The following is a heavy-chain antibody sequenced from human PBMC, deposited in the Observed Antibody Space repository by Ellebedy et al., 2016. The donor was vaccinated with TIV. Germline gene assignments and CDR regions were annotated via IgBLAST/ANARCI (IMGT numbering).Heavy chain of an antibody. V-gene: IGHV3-23*01. CDR1: EFTFSSYA. Sequence: GESLKISCAASEFTFSSYAMSWVRQAPGKGLEWVSAISGSGGSTYYADSVKGRFTISRDNSKNTLFLEMNSLRAEDTAVYYCAKPMSGSYTYEAYDNWGQGTLVTVSS. CDR3: AKPMSGSYTYEAYDN. CDR2: ISGSGGST. J-gene: IGHJ4*02. D-gene: IGHD2-2*02.